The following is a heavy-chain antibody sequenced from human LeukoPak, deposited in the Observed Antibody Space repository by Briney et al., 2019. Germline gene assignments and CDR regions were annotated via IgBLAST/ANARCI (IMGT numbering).Heavy chain of an antibody. CDR2: INPNSGGT. CDR1: GYTFTGYY. V-gene: IGHV1-2*02. CDR3: AIAPYCSSTSCPNCFDP. D-gene: IGHD2-2*01. J-gene: IGHJ5*02. Sequence: ASVKVSCKASGYTFTGYYMHWVRQAPGQGLEWMGWINPNSGGTNYAQKFQGRVTMTRDTSISTAYMELSRLRSDDTAVYYCAIAPYCSSTSCPNCFDPWGQGTLVTVSS.